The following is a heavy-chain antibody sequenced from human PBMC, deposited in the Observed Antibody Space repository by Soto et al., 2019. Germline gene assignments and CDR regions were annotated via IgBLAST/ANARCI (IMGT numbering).Heavy chain of an antibody. CDR3: ARGHAANYYGSGSYSELNPKRLTGGKYYFDY. J-gene: IGHJ4*02. CDR1: GGSFSGYY. Sequence: SETLSLTCAVYGGSFSGYYWSWIRQPPGKGLEWIGEINHSGSTNYNPSLKSRVTISVDTSKNQFSLKLSSVTAADTAVYYCARGHAANYYGSGSYSELNPKRLTGGKYYFDYWGQGTLVTVSS. D-gene: IGHD3-10*01. CDR2: INHSGST. V-gene: IGHV4-34*01.